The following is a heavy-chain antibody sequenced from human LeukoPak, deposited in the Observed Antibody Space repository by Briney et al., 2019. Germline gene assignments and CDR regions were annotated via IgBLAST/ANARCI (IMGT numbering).Heavy chain of an antibody. CDR2: ISSSSGVTI. V-gene: IGHV3-48*03. CDR1: GFAFSNYE. D-gene: IGHD6-19*01. J-gene: IGHJ4*02. Sequence: GGSLRLSCAASGFAFSNYEMNWVRHAPGKGLEWVSYISSSSGVTIYYAGSVKGRFTISRDNAKNSLYLQMNSLRAEDTAVYYCARFTSGWYYFDHWGQGTLVTVSS. CDR3: ARFTSGWYYFDH.